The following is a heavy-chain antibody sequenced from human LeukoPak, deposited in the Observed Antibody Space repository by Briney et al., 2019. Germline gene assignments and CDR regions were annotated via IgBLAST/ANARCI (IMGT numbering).Heavy chain of an antibody. CDR2: IAYNGLP. V-gene: IGHV4-59*01. CDR3: ARERHGHPFDS. Sequence: SETLSLTCTVSGGSINSDYWTWIRHSPGKGLEWIGYIAYNGLPNYNPSLKSRLTISRDTSKNQFSLNLSSVTAADTAVYYCARERHGHPFDSWGQGTLVTVSS. J-gene: IGHJ4*02. CDR1: GGSINSDY.